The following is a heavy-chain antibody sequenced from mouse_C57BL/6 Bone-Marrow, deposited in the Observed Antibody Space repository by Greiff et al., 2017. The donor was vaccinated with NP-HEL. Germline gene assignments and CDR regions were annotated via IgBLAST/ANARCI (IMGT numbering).Heavy chain of an antibody. CDR2: IRNKANGYTT. D-gene: IGHD2-4*01. J-gene: IGHJ4*01. CDR3: ARSIYYDYADDPFYAMDY. V-gene: IGHV7-3*01. Sequence: DVMLVESGGGLVQPGGSLSLSCAASGFTFTDYYMSWVRQPPGKALEWLGFIRNKANGYTTEYSASVKGRFTISSDNSQSILYLKMNALRAEDSATYYCARSIYYDYADDPFYAMDYWGQGTSVTVSS. CDR1: GFTFTDYY.